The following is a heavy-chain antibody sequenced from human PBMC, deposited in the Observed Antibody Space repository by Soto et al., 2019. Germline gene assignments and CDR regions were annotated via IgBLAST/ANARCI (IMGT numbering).Heavy chain of an antibody. D-gene: IGHD3-22*01. Sequence: QVQLVQSGAEVKKPGSSVRVSCKASGGTFNNYGVNWVRQAPGQGLEWMGGVVPLFGAANYAQKFQGRVTITADASTSVVYMQLSSLRSEDTAVYYCAREQHDPYDASGDYFNWFDPWGQGTLVTVSS. J-gene: IGHJ5*02. CDR1: GGTFNNYG. V-gene: IGHV1-69*01. CDR3: AREQHDPYDASGDYFNWFDP. CDR2: VVPLFGAA.